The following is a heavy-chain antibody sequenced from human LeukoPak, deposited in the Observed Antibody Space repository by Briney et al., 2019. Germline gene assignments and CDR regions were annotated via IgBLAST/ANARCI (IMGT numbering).Heavy chain of an antibody. Sequence: GGSLRLSCAASGFTFSSYSMNWVRQAPGKGLEWVSSISSSSSYIYYADSVKGRFTISRDNAKNSLYLQMNSLRAEDTAVYYCARDRVAARPNYYYGMDVWGQGTTVTVSS. J-gene: IGHJ6*02. CDR1: GFTFSSYS. CDR3: ARDRVAARPNYYYGMDV. V-gene: IGHV3-21*01. D-gene: IGHD6-6*01. CDR2: ISSSSSYI.